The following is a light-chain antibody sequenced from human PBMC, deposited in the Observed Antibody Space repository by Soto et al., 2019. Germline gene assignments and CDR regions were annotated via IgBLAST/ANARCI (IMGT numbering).Light chain of an antibody. J-gene: IGKJ1*01. CDR3: QQSYSTPT. CDR2: DAS. Sequence: EIAMTQSPATLSVSPGERATLSCRASQSVSSNLAWYQQKPGQAPRLLIYDASTRATGIPARFSGSGSGTDFTLTISSLQPEDFATYYCQQSYSTPTFGQGTKVDI. V-gene: IGKV3-15*01. CDR1: QSVSSN.